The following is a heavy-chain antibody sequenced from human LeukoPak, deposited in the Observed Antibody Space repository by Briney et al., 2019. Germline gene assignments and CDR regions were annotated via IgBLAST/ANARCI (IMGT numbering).Heavy chain of an antibody. J-gene: IGHJ4*02. D-gene: IGHD4-17*01. Sequence: GGSLRLSCAVSGLTFSISGMHWVRQAPGKGLEWVSYISSSSSTIYYADSVKGRFTISRDNAKNSLYLQLNSLRAEDTAVYYWARDPYGDSYYFDYWGQGTLVTVSS. CDR1: GLTFSISG. CDR3: ARDPYGDSYYFDY. CDR2: ISSSSSTI. V-gene: IGHV3-48*04.